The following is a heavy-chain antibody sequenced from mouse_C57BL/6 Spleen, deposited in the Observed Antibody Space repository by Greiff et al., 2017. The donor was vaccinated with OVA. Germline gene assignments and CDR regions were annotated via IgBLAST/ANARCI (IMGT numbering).Heavy chain of an antibody. CDR1: GFTFSSYA. CDR2: ISSGGDYI. Sequence: DVQLQESGEGLVKPGGSLKLSCAASGFTFSSYAMSWVRQTPEKRLEWVAYISSGGDYIYYADTVKGRFTISRDNARNTLYLQMSSLKSEDTAMYYCTRDQLKGAMDYWGQGTSVTVSS. J-gene: IGHJ4*01. D-gene: IGHD1-3*01. V-gene: IGHV5-9-1*02. CDR3: TRDQLKGAMDY.